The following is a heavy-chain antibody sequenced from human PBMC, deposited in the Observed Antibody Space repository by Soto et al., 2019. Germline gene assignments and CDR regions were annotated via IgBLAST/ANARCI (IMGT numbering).Heavy chain of an antibody. J-gene: IGHJ4*02. CDR1: GFTFSSYA. Sequence: GVLRLSCXASGFTFSSYAMHWVRQAPGKGLEWVAVISYDGSNRYYADSVKGRFTISRDNSKNTLFLQMNSLRAEDTAVYFCAKRQGIGEAAKNFDFWGQGTLVTVSS. V-gene: IGHV3-30-3*02. D-gene: IGHD6-13*01. CDR3: AKRQGIGEAAKNFDF. CDR2: ISYDGSNR.